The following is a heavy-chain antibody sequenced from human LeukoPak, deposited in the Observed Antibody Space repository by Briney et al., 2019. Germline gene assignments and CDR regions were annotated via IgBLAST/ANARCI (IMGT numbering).Heavy chain of an antibody. CDR3: ARDPDSGSYHGGDY. V-gene: IGHV1-69*01. J-gene: IGHJ4*02. Sequence: GASVKVSCKASGGTFSSYAISWVRQAPGQGIEWMGGIIPIFGTANYAQKFQGRVTITADESTSTAYMELSSLRSEDTAVYYCARDPDSGSYHGGDYWGLGTLVTVSS. CDR2: IIPIFGTA. CDR1: GGTFSSYA. D-gene: IGHD1-26*01.